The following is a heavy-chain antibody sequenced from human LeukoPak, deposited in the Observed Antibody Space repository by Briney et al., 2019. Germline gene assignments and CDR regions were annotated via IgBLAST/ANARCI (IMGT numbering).Heavy chain of an antibody. J-gene: IGHJ4*02. D-gene: IGHD3-3*01. CDR2: INPNFSTA. V-gene: IGHV1-69*15. CDR3: ARADLYDVWRGYPFDF. Sequence: SLKLSCTASGGTFSSYGISWVRQAPGQGLEWVGRINPNFSTANYAHKFQGRVTITADEPTNTPYMQMNSLRAEDTAADYLARADLYDVWRGYPFDFWGQGTLVTVSS. CDR1: GGTFSSYG.